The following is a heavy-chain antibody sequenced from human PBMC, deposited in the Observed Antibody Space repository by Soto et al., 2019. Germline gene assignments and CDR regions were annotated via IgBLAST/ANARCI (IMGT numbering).Heavy chain of an antibody. CDR1: GDSVSSNTYF. D-gene: IGHD4-17*01. V-gene: IGHV4-61*01. CDR2: IYYNENT. J-gene: IGHJ4*02. CDR3: ARRAYGGDY. Sequence: QMHLQESGPGLVKPSETLSLTCTVSGDSVSSNTYFWSWIRQPPGKRLEWLGYIYYNENTNYNPSLRSRINISLNTSNNLFSLRLASVTVADTAVYYCARRAYGGDYWGQGILVSVSS.